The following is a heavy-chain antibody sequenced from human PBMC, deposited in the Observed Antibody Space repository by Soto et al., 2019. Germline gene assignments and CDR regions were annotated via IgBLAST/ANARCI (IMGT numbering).Heavy chain of an antibody. Sequence: QVQLVESGGGVVQPGRSLRLSCAASGFTFSSYGMHWVRQAPGKGLEWVAVISYDGSNKYYADSVKGRFTISRDNSKNTLYLQINSLRAEDTAVYYCAKVRGSGWLYPFLDYWGQGTLVTVSS. V-gene: IGHV3-30*18. CDR3: AKVRGSGWLYPFLDY. D-gene: IGHD6-19*01. CDR1: GFTFSSYG. J-gene: IGHJ4*02. CDR2: ISYDGSNK.